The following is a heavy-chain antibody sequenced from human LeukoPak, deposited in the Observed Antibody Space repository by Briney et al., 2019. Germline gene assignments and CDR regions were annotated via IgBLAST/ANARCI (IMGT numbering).Heavy chain of an antibody. V-gene: IGHV1-2*02. CDR2: INPNSGGT. J-gene: IGHJ4*02. Sequence: VASVKVSRKASGYTFSGYYMHWVRQAPGQGLEWMGWINPNSGGTNYAQKFQGRVTMTRDTSISTAYMELSSLRSDDTAVYYCAREEGAVADPFDYWGQGTLVTVSS. CDR1: GYTFSGYY. CDR3: AREEGAVADPFDY. D-gene: IGHD6-19*01.